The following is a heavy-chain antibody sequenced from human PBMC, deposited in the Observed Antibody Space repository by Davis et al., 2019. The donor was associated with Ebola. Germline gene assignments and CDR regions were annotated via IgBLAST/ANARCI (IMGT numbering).Heavy chain of an antibody. CDR2: IKKDASEK. D-gene: IGHD4-17*01. J-gene: IGHJ5*02. CDR1: GFTFSSYG. Sequence: GESLKISCAASGFTFSSYGMHWVRQAPGKGLEWVANIKKDASEKYYVDSVKGRFTISRDNAKNSLYLQMNNLRPEDTAVYYCARNGDYISAWGQGTLVTVSS. CDR3: ARNGDYISA. V-gene: IGHV3-7*01.